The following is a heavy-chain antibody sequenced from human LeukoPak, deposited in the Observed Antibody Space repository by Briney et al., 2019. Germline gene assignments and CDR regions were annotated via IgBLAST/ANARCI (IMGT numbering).Heavy chain of an antibody. Sequence: GGSLRLSCAASGFTFSDYYMSWIRQAPGKGLEWVSYISSSGSTIYYADSVKGRFTISRDNAKNSLYLQMNSLRAEDTVVYYCARRSRGTGSWYYFDYWGQGTLVTVSS. CDR3: ARRSRGTGSWYYFDY. D-gene: IGHD3-10*01. V-gene: IGHV3-11*04. J-gene: IGHJ4*02. CDR2: ISSSGSTI. CDR1: GFTFSDYY.